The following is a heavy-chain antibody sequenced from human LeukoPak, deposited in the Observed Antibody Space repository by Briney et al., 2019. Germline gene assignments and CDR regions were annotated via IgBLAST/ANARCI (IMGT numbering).Heavy chain of an antibody. CDR1: GGSFSGYY. D-gene: IGHD3-10*01. CDR3: ARGVRITMVRGVIKPPEFDY. J-gene: IGHJ4*02. Sequence: PETLSLTCAVYGGSFSGYYWSWIRQPPGKGLEWIGEINHSGSTNYNPSLKSRVTISVDTSKNQFSLKLSSVTAADTAVYYCARGVRITMVRGVIKPPEFDYWGQGTLVTVSS. CDR2: INHSGST. V-gene: IGHV4-34*01.